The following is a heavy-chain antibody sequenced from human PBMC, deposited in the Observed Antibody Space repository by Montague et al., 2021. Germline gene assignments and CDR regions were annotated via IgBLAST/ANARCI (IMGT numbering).Heavy chain of an antibody. D-gene: IGHD3-10*01. CDR2: IHHRGRIYYDPTT. J-gene: IGHJ6*02. CDR3: ARHPVGFESYYNGLDA. Sequence: SETLSLTCAVYGGSFNAYYWSWIRQSPGKGLEWIGEIHHRGRIYYDPTTDYNPTLQSRVTIAVDASKNQFSLRLRSVTAADTAVYYCARHPVGFESYYNGLDAWGRGTPVIVSS. V-gene: IGHV4-34*10. CDR1: GGSFNAYY.